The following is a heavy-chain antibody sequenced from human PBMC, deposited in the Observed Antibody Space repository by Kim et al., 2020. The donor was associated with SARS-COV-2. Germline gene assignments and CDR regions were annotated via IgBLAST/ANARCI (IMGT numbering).Heavy chain of an antibody. D-gene: IGHD2-8*01. CDR2: FYHGGSP. CDR3: ARAREMAFGP. Sequence: SETLSLTCTVSGYSISAGSYWGWLRQPPGKALEWIGNFYHGGSPYYNPSLRSRVTISEDSSKNQFSLRLNSVTATDTVVYYCARAREMAFGPWGQGTLV. CDR1: GYSISAGSY. J-gene: IGHJ5*02. V-gene: IGHV4-38-2*02.